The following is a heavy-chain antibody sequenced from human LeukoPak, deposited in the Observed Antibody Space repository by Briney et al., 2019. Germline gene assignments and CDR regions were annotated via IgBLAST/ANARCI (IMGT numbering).Heavy chain of an antibody. V-gene: IGHV3-21*01. CDR2: ISSSSSYI. CDR3: ASAEENYYYYYGMGV. D-gene: IGHD5-24*01. CDR1: GFTFSSYS. Sequence: GGSLRLSCAASGFTFSSYSMNWVRQAPGKGLEWVSSISSSSSYIYYADSVKGRFTISRDNAKNSLYLQMNSLRAEDTAVYYCASAEENYYYYYGMGVWGQGTTVTVSS. J-gene: IGHJ6*02.